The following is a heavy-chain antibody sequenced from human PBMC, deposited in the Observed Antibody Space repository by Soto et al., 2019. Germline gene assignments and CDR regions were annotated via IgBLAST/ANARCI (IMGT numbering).Heavy chain of an antibody. CDR2: IIPIFGSP. Sequence: GASVKVSCKASGGSVSSDPISWVRQAPGQGLEWMGGIIPIFGSPTYAQKLQGRVTMTTDTSTSTAYMELRSLRSDDTAVYYCARDRGYSGYDFVRSYFDYWGQGTLVTV. V-gene: IGHV1-69*05. CDR1: GGSVSSDP. D-gene: IGHD5-12*01. J-gene: IGHJ4*02. CDR3: ARDRGYSGYDFVRSYFDY.